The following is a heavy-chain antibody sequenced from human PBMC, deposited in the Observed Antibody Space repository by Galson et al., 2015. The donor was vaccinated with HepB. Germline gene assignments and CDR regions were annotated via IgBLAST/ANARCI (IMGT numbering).Heavy chain of an antibody. CDR3: AREDPLASFDY. J-gene: IGHJ4*02. CDR1: GFTFRSYW. Sequence: SLRLSCAASGFTFRSYWMHWVRQAPGKGLVWVSGINSDDSSTIYADSVKGRFITSSDNAKNPLYLYMNSLRAEDTAVYYCAREDPLASFDYWGQGTLVTVSS. V-gene: IGHV3-74*01. CDR2: INSDDSST.